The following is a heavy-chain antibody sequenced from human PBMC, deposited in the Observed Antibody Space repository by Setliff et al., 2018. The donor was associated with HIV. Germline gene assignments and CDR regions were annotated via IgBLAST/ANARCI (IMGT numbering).Heavy chain of an antibody. Sequence: LRLSCAASGFTFSSYAMHWVRQAPGKGLEWVAVISYDGINKYYADSVKGRFTISRDNSKNTLYLQMNSLRAEDTAVYYCARERLRFLEWLPLDYWGQGTLGTAPQ. D-gene: IGHD3-3*01. CDR2: ISYDGINK. CDR1: GFTFSSYA. V-gene: IGHV3-30*04. J-gene: IGHJ4*02. CDR3: ARERLRFLEWLPLDY.